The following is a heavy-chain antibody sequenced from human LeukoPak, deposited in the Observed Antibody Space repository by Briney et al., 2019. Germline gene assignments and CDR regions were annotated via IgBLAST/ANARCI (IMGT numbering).Heavy chain of an antibody. CDR3: ARGRPRYCSSTSCYGGYFDY. CDR1: GGSFSGYY. CDR2: INHSGST. D-gene: IGHD2-2*01. V-gene: IGHV4-34*01. J-gene: IGHJ4*02. Sequence: SETLSLTCAVYGGSFSGYYWSWIRQPPGKGLEWIGEINHSGSTNYNPSLKSRVTISVDTSKNQFSLKLSSVTAADTAVYYCARGRPRYCSSTSCYGGYFDYRGQGTLVTVSS.